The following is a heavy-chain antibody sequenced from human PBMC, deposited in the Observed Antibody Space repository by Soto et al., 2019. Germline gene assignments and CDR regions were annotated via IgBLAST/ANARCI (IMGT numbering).Heavy chain of an antibody. CDR2: IDPSDSYT. CDR3: ARHWTYRSSTSCYNFYYYYGMDV. D-gene: IGHD2-2*02. CDR1: GYSFTSYW. V-gene: IGHV5-10-1*01. J-gene: IGHJ6*02. Sequence: PGESLKISCXGSGYSFTSYWISWVRQMPGKGLEWMGRIDPSDSYTNYSPSFQGHVTISADKSISTAYLQWSSLKASDTAMYYCARHWTYRSSTSCYNFYYYYGMDVWGQGTTVTVSS.